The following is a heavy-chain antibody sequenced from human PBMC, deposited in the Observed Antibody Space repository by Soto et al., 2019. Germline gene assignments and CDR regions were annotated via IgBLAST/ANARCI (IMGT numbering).Heavy chain of an antibody. CDR3: ARDPRYCSSTSCYGWNYYYMDV. CDR2: ISSSSSYI. D-gene: IGHD2-2*01. J-gene: IGHJ6*03. Sequence: EVQLVESGGGLVKPVGSLRLSCAASGFTFSSYSMNWVRQAPGKGLEWVSSISSSSSYIYYADSVKGRFTISRDNAKNSLYLQMNSLRAEDTAVYYCARDPRYCSSTSCYGWNYYYMDVWGKGTTVTVSS. V-gene: IGHV3-21*01. CDR1: GFTFSSYS.